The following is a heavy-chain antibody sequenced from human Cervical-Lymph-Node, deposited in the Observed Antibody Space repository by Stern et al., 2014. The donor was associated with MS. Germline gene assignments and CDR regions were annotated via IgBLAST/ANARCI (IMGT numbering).Heavy chain of an antibody. Sequence: VQLVESGGGVVQPGRSLRLSCAASGFTFSSYCMHWVRQAPGKGLEWVAVIWYDGSNKYYADSVKGRFTISRDNSKNTLYLQMNSLRAEDTAVYYCARGDVVVXXXXWGQGTLVTVSS. V-gene: IGHV3-33*01. D-gene: IGHD2-2*01. CDR3: ARGDVVVXXXX. CDR1: GFTFSSYC. CDR2: IWYDGSNK. J-gene: IGHJ5*02.